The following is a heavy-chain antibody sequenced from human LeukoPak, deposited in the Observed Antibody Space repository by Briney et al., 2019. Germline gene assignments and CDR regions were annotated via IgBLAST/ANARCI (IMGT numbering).Heavy chain of an antibody. CDR3: ARLTGYSSESWFDP. D-gene: IGHD3-9*01. CDR2: MNSNSGNT. J-gene: IGHJ5*02. CDR1: GYTFTSYD. Sequence: GASVKVSCKASGYTFTSYDINWVRQATGQGLEWMGWMNSNSGNTDYAQKFQGRVTMTRNTSISTAYMELSSLRSDDTAVYYCARLTGYSSESWFDPWGQGTLVTVSS. V-gene: IGHV1-8*01.